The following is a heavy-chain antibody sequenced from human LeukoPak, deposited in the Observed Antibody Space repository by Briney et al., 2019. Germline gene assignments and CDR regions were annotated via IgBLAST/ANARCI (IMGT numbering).Heavy chain of an antibody. V-gene: IGHV1-2*02. J-gene: IGHJ4*02. CDR3: AKEGSGTYRNFDY. CDR1: GSSFTGCY. D-gene: IGHD1-26*01. CDR2: INPYSGGT. Sequence: ASVKVSCKASGSSFTGCYMHWVRQAPGQGLEWMGWINPYSGGTNYAQKFQGRVSMTRDTSISTAYMELNRLRSDDTAVYYCAKEGSGTYRNFDYWGQGTLVTVSS.